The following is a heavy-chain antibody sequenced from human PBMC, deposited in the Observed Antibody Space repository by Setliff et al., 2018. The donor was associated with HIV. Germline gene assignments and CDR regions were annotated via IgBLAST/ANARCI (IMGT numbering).Heavy chain of an antibody. CDR1: GGSFSAYY. V-gene: IGHV4-34*01. J-gene: IGHJ6*03. CDR3: ARAVFRSGYLSYYYMDV. D-gene: IGHD3-3*01. Sequence: SETLSLTCAVYGGSFSAYYWTWIRQPPGKGLEWIGEINHSGTSNYNPSLKSRVTMSVDTSKNQFSLKLSSVTAADTAVYYCARAVFRSGYLSYYYMDVWGKGTTVTVSS. CDR2: INHSGTS.